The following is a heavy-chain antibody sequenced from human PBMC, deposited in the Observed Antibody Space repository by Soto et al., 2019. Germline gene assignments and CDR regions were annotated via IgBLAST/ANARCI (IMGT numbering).Heavy chain of an antibody. CDR2: ISDSGDNT. CDR1: GFTFSIYA. CDR3: ATRGVGFYDGSGHG. D-gene: IGHD3-22*01. Sequence: PGGSLRLSCAASGFTFSIYAMSWVRQATGEGLEWVSAISDSGDNTYYADSVKGRFTISRDNSKNVLQLQMNSLRAEDTAVYYCATRGVGFYDGSGHGWGDGTVVTVSS. V-gene: IGHV3-23*01. J-gene: IGHJ1*01.